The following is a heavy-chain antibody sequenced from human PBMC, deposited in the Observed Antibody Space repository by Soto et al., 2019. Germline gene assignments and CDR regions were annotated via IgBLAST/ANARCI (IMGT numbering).Heavy chain of an antibody. CDR1: GYTFTSYY. CDR3: ARGGRYYDSSGYSSDAFDI. D-gene: IGHD3-22*01. J-gene: IGHJ3*02. CDR2: INPSGGST. Sequence: WASVKVSCKASGYTFTSYYMHWVRQAPGQGLEWMGIINPSGGSTSYAQKFQGRVTMTRDTSTSTVYMELSSLRSEDTAVYYCARGGRYYDSSGYSSDAFDIWGQGTMVTVSS. V-gene: IGHV1-46*01.